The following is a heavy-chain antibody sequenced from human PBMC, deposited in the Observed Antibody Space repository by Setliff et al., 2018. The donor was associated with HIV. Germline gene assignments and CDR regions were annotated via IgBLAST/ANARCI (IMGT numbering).Heavy chain of an antibody. CDR2: INPNSGDT. D-gene: IGHD5-12*01. CDR1: GYSFSKYG. Sequence: ASVKVSCKASGYSFSKYGISWVRQAPGQGLEWMGWINPNSGDTNYAQKFQGRVTMTRDTSISTAYMELSRLRSDDTAVFYCARGPQSYVDVVPTIGRYYFDYWGQGTLVTVSS. J-gene: IGHJ4*02. CDR3: ARGPQSYVDVVPTIGRYYFDY. V-gene: IGHV1-2*02.